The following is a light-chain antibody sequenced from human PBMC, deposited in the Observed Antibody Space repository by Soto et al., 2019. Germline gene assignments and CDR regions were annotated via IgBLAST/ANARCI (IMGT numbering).Light chain of an antibody. V-gene: IGKV3-11*01. CDR2: GAS. Sequence: PLERVPLSCRASQSVSSINFTWYQQNPGQAPRLLMYGASNRATGIPARFSGSGSGTDFTLTISSLEPEDFAVYYCQQRSKWRTFGQGTKVDI. CDR3: QQRSKWRT. CDR1: QSVSSIN. J-gene: IGKJ1*01.